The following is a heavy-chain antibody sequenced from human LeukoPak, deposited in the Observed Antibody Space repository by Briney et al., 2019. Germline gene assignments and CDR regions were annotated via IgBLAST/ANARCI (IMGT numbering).Heavy chain of an antibody. CDR1: GFTFSSCA. D-gene: IGHD3-22*01. V-gene: IGHV3-23*01. Sequence: GGSLRLSCAASGFTFSSCAMSWVRQAPGTGLEWVSAISGIGGGTYYGDSVKGRFTNSRDNSKNTLYLQMNSLRAEDTAVYYCAKGRPHYYDSSGYYYFDYWGQGTLVTVSS. J-gene: IGHJ4*02. CDR2: ISGIGGGT. CDR3: AKGRPHYYDSSGYYYFDY.